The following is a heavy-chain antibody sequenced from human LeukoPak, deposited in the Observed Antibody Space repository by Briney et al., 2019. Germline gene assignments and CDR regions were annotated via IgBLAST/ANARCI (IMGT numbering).Heavy chain of an antibody. Sequence: SETLSLTCTVSGGSISSYYWSWIRQPPGKGLEWIGYIYYSGSTNYNPSLKSRVTISVDTSKNQFSLKLSSVTAADTAVYYCASRGTAMANDAFDIWGQGTMVTVSS. J-gene: IGHJ3*02. CDR3: ASRGTAMANDAFDI. V-gene: IGHV4-59*01. CDR1: GGSISSYY. D-gene: IGHD5-18*01. CDR2: IYYSGST.